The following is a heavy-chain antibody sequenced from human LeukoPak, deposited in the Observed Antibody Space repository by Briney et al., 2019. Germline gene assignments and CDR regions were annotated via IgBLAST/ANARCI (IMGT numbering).Heavy chain of an antibody. D-gene: IGHD3-16*01. CDR2: INQDGSDK. V-gene: IGHV3-7*01. J-gene: IGHJ4*02. Sequence: GGSLRLSCAASGFTFSSYWMGWVRQAPGKGLEWVANINQDGSDKYYVDSVKGRFTISRDNAKNSLYLQMDSLRAEDMALYYCARERGSKHYDFWGQGTLVTVSS. CDR1: GFTFSSYW. CDR3: ARERGSKHYDF.